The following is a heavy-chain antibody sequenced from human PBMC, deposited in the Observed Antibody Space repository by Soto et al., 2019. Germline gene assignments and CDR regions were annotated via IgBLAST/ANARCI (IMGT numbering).Heavy chain of an antibody. J-gene: IGHJ3*02. CDR3: ARDIYSYGSVGTPDI. D-gene: IGHD5-18*01. V-gene: IGHV3-30-3*01. CDR2: ISNDGNRQ. CDR1: GFSFSSQA. Sequence: QEQLMESGGGVVQPGRSLRLSCVASGFSFSSQAMHWVRQAPGKGLEWVAAISNDGNRQLYADSVKDRFTISRDNSSNTLDLQMNNLRTEDTGVYFCARDIYSYGSVGTPDIWGQGTMVTVSS.